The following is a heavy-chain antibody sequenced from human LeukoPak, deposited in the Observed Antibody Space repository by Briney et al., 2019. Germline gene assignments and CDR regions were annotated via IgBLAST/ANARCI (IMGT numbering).Heavy chain of an antibody. V-gene: IGHV4-39*01. Sequence: SETLSLTCTVSGGSISSSSYYWGWIRQPPGKGLEWIGSIYYSGSTYYNPSLKSRVTISVDTSKNQFSLKLSSVTAADTAVYYCARAGTEHYYYYMDVWGKGTTVTVSS. CDR1: GGSISSSSYY. CDR2: IYYSGST. J-gene: IGHJ6*03. D-gene: IGHD1-1*01. CDR3: ARAGTEHYYYYMDV.